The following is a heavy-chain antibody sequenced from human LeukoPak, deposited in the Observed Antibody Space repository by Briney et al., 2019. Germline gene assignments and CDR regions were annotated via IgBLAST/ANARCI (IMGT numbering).Heavy chain of an antibody. CDR3: AKRSAAANYYFDY. CDR1: GFTFDDFG. D-gene: IGHD6-13*01. CDR2: INWSGGST. Sequence: GGSLRLSCAASGFTFDDFGMNWVRQAPGKGLEWVAGINWSGGSTAYADSVKGRFTISRDNAKNSLYLQMNSLRAEDTAVYYCAKRSAAANYYFDYWGQGTLVTVSS. V-gene: IGHV3-20*04. J-gene: IGHJ4*02.